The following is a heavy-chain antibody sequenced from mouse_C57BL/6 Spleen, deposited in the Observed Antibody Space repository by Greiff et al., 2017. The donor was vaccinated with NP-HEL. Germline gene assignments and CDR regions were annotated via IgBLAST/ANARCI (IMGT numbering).Heavy chain of an antibody. CDR1: GYSITSGYD. CDR2: ISYSGST. V-gene: IGHV3-1*01. CDR3: AREGYYGRFDY. J-gene: IGHJ2*01. D-gene: IGHD1-1*01. Sequence: ESGPGMVKPSQSLSLTCTVTGYSITSGYDWHWIRHFPGNKLEWMGYISYSGSTNYNPSLKSRISITHDTSKNHFFLKLNSVTTEDTATYYCAREGYYGRFDYWGQGTTLTVSS.